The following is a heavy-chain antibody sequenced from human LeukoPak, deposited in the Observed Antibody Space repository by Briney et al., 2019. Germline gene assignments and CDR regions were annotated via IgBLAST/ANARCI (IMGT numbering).Heavy chain of an antibody. D-gene: IGHD3-3*01. CDR1: GFTFSSYS. V-gene: IGHV3-48*01. J-gene: IGHJ4*02. CDR2: ISSSSSTI. Sequence: GGSLRLSCAASGFTFSSYSMNWVRQAPGKGLEWVSYISSSSSTIYYADSVKGRFTISRDNAKNSLYLQMNSLRAEDTAVYYCARGPSYGFWSGYYIHFDYWGQGTLVTVSS. CDR3: ARGPSYGFWSGYYIHFDY.